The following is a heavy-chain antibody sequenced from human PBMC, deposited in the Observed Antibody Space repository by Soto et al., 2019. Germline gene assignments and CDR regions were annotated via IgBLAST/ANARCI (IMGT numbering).Heavy chain of an antibody. D-gene: IGHD5-12*01. Sequence: GASVKVSCKASGGTFSSYAISWVRQAPGQGLEWMGGIIPIFGTANYAQKFQGRVTITADESTSTAYMELSSLRSEDTAVYYCARENPYKPRGYSGYDSPYYYYYGMDVWGQGTTVTVSS. V-gene: IGHV1-69*13. CDR1: GGTFSSYA. CDR3: ARENPYKPRGYSGYDSPYYYYYGMDV. J-gene: IGHJ6*02. CDR2: IIPIFGTA.